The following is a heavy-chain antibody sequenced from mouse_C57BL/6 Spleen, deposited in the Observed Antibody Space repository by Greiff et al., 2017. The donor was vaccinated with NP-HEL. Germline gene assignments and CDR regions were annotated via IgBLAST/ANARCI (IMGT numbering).Heavy chain of an antibody. CDR1: GFTFSSYA. V-gene: IGHV5-4*01. D-gene: IGHD1-1*01. CDR2: ISDGGSYT. J-gene: IGHJ1*03. CDR3: AREQDYGSSYGYFDV. Sequence: EVHLVESGGGLVKPGGSLKLSCAASGFTFSSYAMSWVRQTPEKRLEWVATISDGGSYTYYPDNVKGRFTISRDNAKNNLYLQMSHLKSEDTAMYYCAREQDYGSSYGYFDVWGTGTTGTVSS.